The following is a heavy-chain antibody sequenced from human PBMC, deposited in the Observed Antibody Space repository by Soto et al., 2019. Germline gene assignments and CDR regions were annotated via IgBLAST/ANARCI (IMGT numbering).Heavy chain of an antibody. CDR1: GYTFTGYY. D-gene: IGHD2-2*01. Sequence: GASVKVSCKASGYTFTGYYMHWVRQAPGQGLEWMGWINPNSGGTNYAQKFQGWVTMTRDTSISTAYMELSRLRSDDTAVYCCAREDCSSTSCYPPNWFDYWGQGTLVTVSS. J-gene: IGHJ5*01. CDR3: AREDCSSTSCYPPNWFDY. CDR2: INPNSGGT. V-gene: IGHV1-2*04.